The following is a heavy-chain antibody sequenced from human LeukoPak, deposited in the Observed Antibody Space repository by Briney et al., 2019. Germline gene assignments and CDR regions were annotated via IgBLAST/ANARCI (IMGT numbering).Heavy chain of an antibody. CDR3: ARGWASSWYYDF. CDR2: TYDSGSS. D-gene: IGHD2-2*01. Sequence: SETLSLTCAVSGGSMRNYYWSWLRHPPGKGLEWIGYTYDSGSSSYNPSLRSRVSISIDTSKNQFSLNLSSVTAADTAVYYCARGWASSWYYDFWGQGTLVTVSS. CDR1: GGSMRNYY. V-gene: IGHV4-59*01. J-gene: IGHJ4*02.